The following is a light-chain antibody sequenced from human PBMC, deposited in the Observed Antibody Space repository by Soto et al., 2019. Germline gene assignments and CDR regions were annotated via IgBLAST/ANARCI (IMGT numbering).Light chain of an antibody. CDR2: EVS. V-gene: IGLV2-8*01. J-gene: IGLJ2*01. CDR3: SSYAGSNNFVV. CDR1: SSDVGGYNY. Sequence: QSALTQPPSESGSPGQSVTISCTGTSSDVGGYNYVSWYQQHPGKAPKLMIYEVSKRPSGVPDRFSGSKSGNTASLTVSGLQAEDEAHYYCSSYAGSNNFVVFGGGTKVTFL.